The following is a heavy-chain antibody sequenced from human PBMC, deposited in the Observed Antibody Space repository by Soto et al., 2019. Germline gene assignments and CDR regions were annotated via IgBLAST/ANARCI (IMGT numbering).Heavy chain of an antibody. Sequence: QVQLVASGGGVVKPGRSLRLSCVASGFTLSHYDMNWVRQAPGKGLEWVAVVSYDGSNKYYGDSVRGRFTISRDNSKNTLYLQMNSLRAEDTAVYYCAKGELINPQLFEFWGQGALVTFAS. CDR1: GFTLSHYD. CDR2: VSYDGSNK. J-gene: IGHJ4*02. CDR3: AKGELINPQLFEF. V-gene: IGHV3-30*18. D-gene: IGHD1-26*01.